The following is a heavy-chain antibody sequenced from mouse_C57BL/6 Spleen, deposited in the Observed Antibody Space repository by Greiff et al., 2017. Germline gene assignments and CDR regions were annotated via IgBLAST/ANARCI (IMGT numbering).Heavy chain of an antibody. V-gene: IGHV1-18*01. Sequence: VQLKQSGPELVKPGASVKIPCKASGYTFTDYNMDWVKQSHGKSLEWIGDINPNNGGTIYNQKFKGKATLTVDKSSSTAYMELRSLTSEDTAVYYCARTVYYYGSGLEDYFDYWGQGTTLTVSS. D-gene: IGHD1-1*01. CDR2: INPNNGGT. J-gene: IGHJ2*01. CDR1: GYTFTDYN. CDR3: ARTVYYYGSGLEDYFDY.